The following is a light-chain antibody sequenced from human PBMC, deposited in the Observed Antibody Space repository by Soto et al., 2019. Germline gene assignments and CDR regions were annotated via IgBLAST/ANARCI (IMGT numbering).Light chain of an antibody. J-gene: IGKJ1*01. Sequence: EIVLTQSPGTLSLSPGERATLSCRASQSVSSSYLAWYQQKPGQAPRLLIYGASSRATGIPDRFSGSGSGTDFTLTISRLEPEDFAVYYCQQGTFGQGTKVDNK. CDR3: QQGT. CDR2: GAS. V-gene: IGKV3-20*01. CDR1: QSVSSSY.